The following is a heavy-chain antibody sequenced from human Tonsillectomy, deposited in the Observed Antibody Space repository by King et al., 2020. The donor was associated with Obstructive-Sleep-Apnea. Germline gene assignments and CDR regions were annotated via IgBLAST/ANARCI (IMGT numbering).Heavy chain of an antibody. V-gene: IGHV4-34*01. J-gene: IGHJ6*02. D-gene: IGHD2/OR15-2a*01. CDR2: IDHSGST. CDR1: GGSFSGYY. CDR3: ARGPASKYYYYYGMDV. Sequence: VQLQQWGAGLLKPSETLSLTCAVYGGSFSGYYWSWIRQPPGKGTELIGEIDHSGSTHYNPSLKMRVTLSVDTSKNQFSLKRSSVTAADTAVYYCARGPASKYYYYYGMDVWGQGTTVTVSS.